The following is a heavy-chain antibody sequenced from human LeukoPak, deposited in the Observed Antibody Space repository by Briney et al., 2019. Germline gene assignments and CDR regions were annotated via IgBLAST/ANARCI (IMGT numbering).Heavy chain of an antibody. Sequence: GESLKISCKGSGYSFTNYRISWVRHMPGRGLEWMGRIDASDSYTNYSPSFQGHVTISADKSSSTAYLQWSSLKASDTAIYYCARHVLYSYGPQWWFDPWGQGTLVTVSS. J-gene: IGHJ5*02. D-gene: IGHD5-18*01. V-gene: IGHV5-10-1*01. CDR1: GYSFTNYR. CDR2: IDASDSYT. CDR3: ARHVLYSYGPQWWFDP.